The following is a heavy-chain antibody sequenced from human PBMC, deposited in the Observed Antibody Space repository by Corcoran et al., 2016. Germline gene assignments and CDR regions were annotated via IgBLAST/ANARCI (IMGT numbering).Heavy chain of an antibody. Sequence: QVQLVESGGGVVQSGRSLRLSCAASGFSFRSNGMHWVRQAPGKGLEWVAVISYDGSDKYYANSVKGRFTISRDNSKNTLYLQMNSLRAEDTAVYYCAKRPGNSKDKNWFDPWGQGTLVTVSS. CDR3: AKRPGNSKDKNWFDP. CDR2: ISYDGSDK. D-gene: IGHD4-4*01. V-gene: IGHV3-30*18. CDR1: GFSFRSNG. J-gene: IGHJ5*02.